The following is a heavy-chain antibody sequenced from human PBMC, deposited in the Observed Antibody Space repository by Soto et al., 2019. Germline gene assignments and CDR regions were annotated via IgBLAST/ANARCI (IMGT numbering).Heavy chain of an antibody. D-gene: IGHD3-22*01. CDR3: AKEFRLRDSSGYYYVMYYYYGMDV. CDR1: GFTFSSYA. V-gene: IGHV3-23*01. CDR2: ISGSGGST. J-gene: IGHJ6*02. Sequence: GGSLRLSCAASGFTFSSYAMSWVRQAPGKGLEWVSAISGSGGSTYYADSVKGRFTISRDNSKNTLYLQMNSLRAEDTAVYYCAKEFRLRDSSGYYYVMYYYYGMDVWGQGTTVTVSS.